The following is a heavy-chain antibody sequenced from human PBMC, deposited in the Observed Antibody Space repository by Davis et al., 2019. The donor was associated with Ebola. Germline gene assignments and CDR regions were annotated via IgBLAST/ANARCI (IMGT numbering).Heavy chain of an antibody. D-gene: IGHD3-10*01. Sequence: PGGSLRLSCTVSGGSISSSSYYWGWIRQPPGKGLEWIGSIYYSGSTYYNPSLKGRVTISVDKSKNQFSLKLSSVTAADTAVYYCARDSRRSGYYGAWGQGTLVTVSS. V-gene: IGHV4-39*07. CDR2: IYYSGST. CDR3: ARDSRRSGYYGA. J-gene: IGHJ5*02. CDR1: GGSISSSSYY.